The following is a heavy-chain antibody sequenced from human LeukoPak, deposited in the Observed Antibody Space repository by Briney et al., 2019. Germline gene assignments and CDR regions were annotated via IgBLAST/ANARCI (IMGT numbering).Heavy chain of an antibody. CDR2: IYYSGST. J-gene: IGHJ4*02. CDR1: GGSISSSSYY. CDR3: AGSSGYPLDY. Sequence: PSETLSLTCTVSGGSISSSSYYWGWIRQPPGKGLEWIGTIYYSGSTYYSPSLKSRVTISVDTSKNQFSLKLSSVTAADTAVYYCAGSSGYPLDYWGQGTLVTVSS. V-gene: IGHV4-39*07. D-gene: IGHD3-22*01.